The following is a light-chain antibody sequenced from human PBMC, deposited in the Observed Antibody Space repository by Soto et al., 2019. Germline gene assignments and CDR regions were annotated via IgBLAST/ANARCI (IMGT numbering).Light chain of an antibody. J-gene: IGKJ1*01. V-gene: IGKV1-5*01. CDR2: DAS. CDR3: HPYSSSSAWT. Sequence: DIQMTQSPSTLSASVGERVTITCRASQSISSWVAWYQQKPGKGPKRLIDDASTLQSGVPPRFSGSGSGTEFTLTVRSLHTDDIANYSCHPYSSSSAWTCGQRTKVDIK. CDR1: QSISSW.